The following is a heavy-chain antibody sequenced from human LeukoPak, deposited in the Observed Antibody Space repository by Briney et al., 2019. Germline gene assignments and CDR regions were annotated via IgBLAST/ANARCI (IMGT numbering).Heavy chain of an antibody. Sequence: GASVKVSCKASGYTFTSYDINWVRQATGQGLEWMGWMNPNSDNTGYAQKFQGRVTITRNTSISTAYMELSSLRSEDTAVYYCARGLSGFGAVAGIWFDPWGQGTLVTVSS. CDR1: GYTFTSYD. CDR3: ARGLSGFGAVAGIWFDP. CDR2: MNPNSDNT. J-gene: IGHJ5*02. V-gene: IGHV1-8*03. D-gene: IGHD6-19*01.